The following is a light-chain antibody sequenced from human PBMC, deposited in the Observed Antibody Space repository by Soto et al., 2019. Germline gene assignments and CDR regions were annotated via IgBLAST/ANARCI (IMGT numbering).Light chain of an antibody. CDR1: SSDIAIYNY. Sequence: QSALTQPASVAGSLGQSITLSCTGTSSDIAIYNYVSWYQHHPGRVPKLLISEVTNRPSGASDRFSGSKSGNTASLTISGLQADDEADYYCSSYGGRYNYVFGTGTKVTVL. V-gene: IGLV2-14*01. CDR2: EVT. CDR3: SSYGGRYNYV. J-gene: IGLJ1*01.